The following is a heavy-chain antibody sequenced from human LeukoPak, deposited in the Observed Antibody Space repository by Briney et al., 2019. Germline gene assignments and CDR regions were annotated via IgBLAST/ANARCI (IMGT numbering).Heavy chain of an antibody. CDR1: GGSFSGYY. Sequence: SETLSLTCAVYGGSFSGYYWSWIRQPPGKGLEWIGEINHSGSTNYNPSLKSRVTISIDTSKNQFSLKLSSVTAADTAVYYCARVNYYDTSGYDYWGQGTLVTVSS. CDR2: INHSGST. V-gene: IGHV4-34*01. J-gene: IGHJ4*02. D-gene: IGHD3-22*01. CDR3: ARVNYYDTSGYDY.